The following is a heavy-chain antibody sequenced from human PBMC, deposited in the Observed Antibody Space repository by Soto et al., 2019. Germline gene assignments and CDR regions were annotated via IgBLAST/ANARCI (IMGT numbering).Heavy chain of an antibody. D-gene: IGHD6-19*01. Sequence: QVQIVQSGAEVKKPGASVKVSCKASGYTFTSYSMHWVRQAPGQRLEWMGWINVGNGNTKYSQKFQGRVTITTDTSASTAYMELSSLTSEDTAVYYCARERWGSGSRWFDPWGQGTLVTVSS. CDR3: ARERWGSGSRWFDP. CDR2: INVGNGNT. V-gene: IGHV1-3*01. CDR1: GYTFTSYS. J-gene: IGHJ5*02.